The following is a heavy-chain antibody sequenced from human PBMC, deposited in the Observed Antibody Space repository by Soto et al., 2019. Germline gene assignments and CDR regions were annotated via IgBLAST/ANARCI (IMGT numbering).Heavy chain of an antibody. CDR3: ARAYSSGWYSYFDY. D-gene: IGHD6-19*01. Sequence: SQTLSLTCVISGYSVSRDSAAWNWIRQSPSRGLEWLGRTYYRSKWSTDYAVSVKGRITINADTSKNQFSLQLNSVTPEDTAVYYCARAYSSGWYSYFDYWGQGTLVTVSS. V-gene: IGHV6-1*01. CDR1: GYSVSRDSAA. J-gene: IGHJ4*02. CDR2: TYYRSKWST.